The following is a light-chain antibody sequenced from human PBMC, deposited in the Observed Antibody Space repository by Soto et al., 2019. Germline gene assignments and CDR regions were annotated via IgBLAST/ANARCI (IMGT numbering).Light chain of an antibody. V-gene: IGKV3-15*01. Sequence: EIVMTQSPATLSVSPGERATLSCRASQSVSSNLAWYQQKPGQAPRLLIYGASTRATGIPARFSGSGSGTEFTLPISSLQAEDFAVYYCQQYNNWPPAFGGGTKVELK. J-gene: IGKJ4*01. CDR2: GAS. CDR1: QSVSSN. CDR3: QQYNNWPPA.